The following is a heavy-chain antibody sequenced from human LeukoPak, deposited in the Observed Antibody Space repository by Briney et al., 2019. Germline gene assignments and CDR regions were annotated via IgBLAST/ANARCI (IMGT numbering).Heavy chain of an antibody. D-gene: IGHD6-13*01. CDR1: GFTFGTYA. Sequence: GGSLRLSCAASGFTFGTYAMTWVRQAPGKGLEWVSVISGSGGSTNYADSVKGRFTISRDNSKNTLYLQMNSLRTEDTAVYYCAKGGAAAGKFDYWGQGTLVTVSS. V-gene: IGHV3-23*01. J-gene: IGHJ4*02. CDR2: ISGSGGST. CDR3: AKGGAAAGKFDY.